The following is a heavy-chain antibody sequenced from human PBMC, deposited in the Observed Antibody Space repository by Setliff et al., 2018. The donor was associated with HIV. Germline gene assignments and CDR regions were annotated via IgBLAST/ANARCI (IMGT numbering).Heavy chain of an antibody. CDR3: ARGFAFGGVIVIPYYFDY. Sequence: SETLSLTCAVYGGSFSGYYWSWLRRPPGKGLEWIGEMNSSGSINDNPSLKSRLTISVDTSKNQFSLKLRSVTAADTAVYYCARGFAFGGVIVIPYYFDYWGQGTLVTVSS. D-gene: IGHD3-16*02. CDR1: GGSFSGYY. J-gene: IGHJ4*02. CDR2: MNSSGSI. V-gene: IGHV4-34*01.